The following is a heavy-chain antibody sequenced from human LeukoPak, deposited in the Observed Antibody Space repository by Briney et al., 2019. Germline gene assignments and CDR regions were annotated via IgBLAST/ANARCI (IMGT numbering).Heavy chain of an antibody. CDR2: ITSSSSTI. V-gene: IGHV3-48*01. J-gene: IGHJ5*02. CDR1: GFIFSTYS. Sequence: PGGSLRLSCAASGFIFSTYSMNWVRQAPGKGLEWVSYITSSSSTIFYADSVKGRFTISRDNAKNSLYLEMNSLRAEDTAVYYCAKEYLSGFDPWGQGTLVTVSS. D-gene: IGHD1-14*01. CDR3: AKEYLSGFDP.